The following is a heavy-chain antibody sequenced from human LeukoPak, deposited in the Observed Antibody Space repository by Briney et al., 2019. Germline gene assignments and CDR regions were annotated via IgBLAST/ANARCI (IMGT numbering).Heavy chain of an antibody. CDR2: INPSGGST. V-gene: IGHV1-46*01. CDR3: ARDLGKAMAYP. D-gene: IGHD5-18*01. CDR1: GYTFTSYY. J-gene: IGHJ5*02. Sequence: ASVKVSCKASGYTFTSYYMHWVRQAPGQGLEWMGIINPSGGSTSYAQKFQGRVTMTRDMSTSTVYMELSSLRSEDTAVYYYARDLGKAMAYPWGQGTLVTVSS.